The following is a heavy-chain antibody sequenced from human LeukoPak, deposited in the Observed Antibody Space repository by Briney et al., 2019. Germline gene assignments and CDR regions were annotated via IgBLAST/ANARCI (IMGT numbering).Heavy chain of an antibody. Sequence: GGSLRLSCAASGFTFSSYSMNWVRQAPGKGLEWVSYISSSSSTIYYADSVKGRFTISRDNAKNSLYLQMNSLGAEDTAVYYCARDDNWAFDHWGQGTLVTVSS. V-gene: IGHV3-48*04. CDR3: ARDDNWAFDH. CDR1: GFTFSSYS. CDR2: ISSSSSTI. D-gene: IGHD1-1*01. J-gene: IGHJ4*02.